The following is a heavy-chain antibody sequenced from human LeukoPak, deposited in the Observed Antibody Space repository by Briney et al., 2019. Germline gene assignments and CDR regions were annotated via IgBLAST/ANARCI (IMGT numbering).Heavy chain of an antibody. CDR1: GGSISSYY. CDR2: IYTSGST. Sequence: SETLSLTCTVSGGSISSYYWSWIRQPPGKGLEWIGYIYTSGSTNYHPSLKTRVTISVDTSKNQFSLKLSSVTAADTAVYYCARSRPSIAAAGGYYYYYYMDVWGKGTTVTVSS. D-gene: IGHD6-13*01. J-gene: IGHJ6*03. V-gene: IGHV4-4*09. CDR3: ARSRPSIAAAGGYYYYYYMDV.